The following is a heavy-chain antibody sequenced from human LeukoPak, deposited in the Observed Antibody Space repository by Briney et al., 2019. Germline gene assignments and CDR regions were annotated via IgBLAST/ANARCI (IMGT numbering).Heavy chain of an antibody. CDR2: IYNSGSM. CDR3: ARQRYSYGPGWFDP. Sequence: PSETLSLTCTVSGGSISSYYWGWIRQPPGKGLEWIGYIYNSGSMNYNPSLKSRVTISLDTSRNQFSLKLSSVTAADTAVYHCARQRYSYGPGWFDPWGQGTLVTVSS. V-gene: IGHV4-59*08. CDR1: GGSISSYY. J-gene: IGHJ5*02. D-gene: IGHD5-18*01.